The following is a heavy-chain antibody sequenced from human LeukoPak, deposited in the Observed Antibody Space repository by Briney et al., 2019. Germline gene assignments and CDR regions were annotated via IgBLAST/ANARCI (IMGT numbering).Heavy chain of an antibody. CDR1: GGSFSGYY. CDR3: ARRAVAHDY. D-gene: IGHD6-19*01. J-gene: IGHJ4*02. CDR2: IYYSGST. Sequence: SETLSLTCAVYGGSFSGYYWSWIRQPPGKGLEWIGYIYYSGSTNYNPSLKSRVTISVDTSKNQFSLKLSSVIAADTAVYYCARRAVAHDYWGQGTLVTVSS. V-gene: IGHV4-59*08.